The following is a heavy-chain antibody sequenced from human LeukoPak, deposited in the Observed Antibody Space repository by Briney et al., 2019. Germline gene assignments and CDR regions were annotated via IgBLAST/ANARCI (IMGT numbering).Heavy chain of an antibody. D-gene: IGHD4-23*01. V-gene: IGHV4-34*01. Sequence: SETLSLTCAVYGGSFSGYYWSWIRQPPGKGLEWIGEINHSGSTNYNPSLKSRVTISVDTSKNQFSLKLSSVTAADTAVYYCASRREPGGAFDIWGQGTMVTVSS. CDR1: GGSFSGYY. CDR2: INHSGST. J-gene: IGHJ3*02. CDR3: ASRREPGGAFDI.